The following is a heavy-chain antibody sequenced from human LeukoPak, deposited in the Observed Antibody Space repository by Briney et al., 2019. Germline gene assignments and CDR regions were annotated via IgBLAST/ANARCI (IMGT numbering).Heavy chain of an antibody. Sequence: KPSETLSLTCSVSGASIGSYYWIWIRQPPGKGPEWLGTIYYSGNTKYNSSLKSRVSILADTSNNQFSLRLSSVTAADTAVYYYAREGLTTIGVIDVWGKGTTVTVSS. D-gene: IGHD1-1*01. CDR1: GASIGSYY. CDR3: AREGLTTIGVIDV. CDR2: IYYSGNT. V-gene: IGHV4-59*01. J-gene: IGHJ6*03.